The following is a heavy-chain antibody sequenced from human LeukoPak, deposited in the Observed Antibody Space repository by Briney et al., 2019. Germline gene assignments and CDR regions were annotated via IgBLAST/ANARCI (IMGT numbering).Heavy chain of an antibody. V-gene: IGHV3-11*01. CDR2: ISSSGSDI. D-gene: IGHD1-26*01. Sequence: GGSLRLSCAASGFTFSDFYMSWIRQALGKGLQWVSYISSSGSDIYYADSVKGRFTISRDNAKNSLYLQLNSPRAEDTAVYYSARLNSGSWGWAFDIWGQGTIVTVSS. J-gene: IGHJ3*02. CDR1: GFTFSDFY. CDR3: ARLNSGSWGWAFDI.